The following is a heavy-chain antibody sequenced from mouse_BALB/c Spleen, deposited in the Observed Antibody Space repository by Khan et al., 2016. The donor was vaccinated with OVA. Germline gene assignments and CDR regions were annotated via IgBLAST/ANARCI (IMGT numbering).Heavy chain of an antibody. D-gene: IGHD2-3*01. CDR1: GFSLTSYG. CDR2: IWAGGST. Sequence: VELVESGPGLVAPSQSLSITCTVSGFSLTSYGVHWVRQPPGKGLEWLGVIWAGGSTNYNSALMSRLSICKDHSKSQVFLKMNSLQTDDTAMYYCARFYDGYYYTVDYWGQGTSVTVSS. V-gene: IGHV2-9*02. J-gene: IGHJ4*01. CDR3: ARFYDGYYYTVDY.